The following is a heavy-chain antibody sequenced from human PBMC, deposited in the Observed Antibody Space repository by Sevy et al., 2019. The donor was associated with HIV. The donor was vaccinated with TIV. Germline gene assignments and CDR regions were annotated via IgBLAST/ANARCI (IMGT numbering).Heavy chain of an antibody. J-gene: IGHJ3*02. V-gene: IGHV3-21*01. Sequence: GGSLRLSCAASGFTFSTYNMNWVRQAPGKGLEWVSSITFSSNYIYYADSVKGRFTISRDNAKNSLYLQMNSLRAEDTAMYYCARSWEQQLHDAFDIWGQGTMVTVSS. CDR1: GFTFSTYN. CDR3: ARSWEQQLHDAFDI. CDR2: ITFSSNYI. D-gene: IGHD6-13*01.